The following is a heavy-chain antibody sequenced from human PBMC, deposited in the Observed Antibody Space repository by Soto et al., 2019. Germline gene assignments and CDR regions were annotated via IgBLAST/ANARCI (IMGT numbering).Heavy chain of an antibody. CDR2: INHSGST. V-gene: IGHV4-34*01. Sequence: SETLSLTCAVYGGSFSGYYWSWIRQPPGKGLEWIGEINHSGSTNYNPSLKSRVTISVDTSKNQFSLKLNSVTAADTAVYYCARQLLYYYYGMDVWGQGTTVTVSS. J-gene: IGHJ6*02. D-gene: IGHD6-6*01. CDR1: GGSFSGYY. CDR3: ARQLLYYYYGMDV.